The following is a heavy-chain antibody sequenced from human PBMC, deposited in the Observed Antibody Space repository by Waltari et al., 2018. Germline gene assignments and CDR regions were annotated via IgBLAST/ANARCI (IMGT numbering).Heavy chain of an antibody. CDR1: GGPFSNNY. CDR3: ARRGHSSYYYYYMDV. Sequence: QVQLQQWGAGLSKPSETLSLTCAVYGGPFSNNYWSWIRQPPGKGLEWIGEIKPRGSTNYIPSLKSRVTISGDTSKNQFSLELSSVSAADTAVYYCARRGHSSYYYYYMDVWGKGTTVTVSS. V-gene: IGHV4-34*01. CDR2: IKPRGST. D-gene: IGHD5-18*01. J-gene: IGHJ6*03.